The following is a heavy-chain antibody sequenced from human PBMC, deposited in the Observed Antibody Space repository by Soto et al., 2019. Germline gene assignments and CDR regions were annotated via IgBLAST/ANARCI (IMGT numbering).Heavy chain of an antibody. CDR2: ISYDGSNK. V-gene: IGHV3-30-3*01. CDR3: ARGRSYYYGSGSGY. CDR1: GFTFSSYA. D-gene: IGHD3-10*01. J-gene: IGHJ4*02. Sequence: QVQLVESGGGVVQPGRSLRLSCAASGFTFSSYAMHWVRHAPGKGLEWVAVISYDGSNKYYADSVNGRFTISRDNSKNTLYMQMKRLRAEDKAVYYCARGRSYYYGSGSGYWGQGTLVTVSS.